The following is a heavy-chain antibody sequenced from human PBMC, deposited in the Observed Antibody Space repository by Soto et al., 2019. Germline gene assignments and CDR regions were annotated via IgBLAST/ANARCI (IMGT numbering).Heavy chain of an antibody. CDR3: AKSPNPGSATPSCYGMDV. Sequence: QVQLVQSGAEVKKPGSSVKVSCKASGGSFTSFIVTWVRQAPGQGLEWMGRIIPVLDVEYYAQKFQGRLTITADKSTNTAYMERRSLRSEDTAVYYCAKSPNPGSATPSCYGMDVWGLGTTVTVSS. V-gene: IGHV1-69*02. D-gene: IGHD2-15*01. CDR2: IIPVLDVE. J-gene: IGHJ6*01. CDR1: GGSFTSFI.